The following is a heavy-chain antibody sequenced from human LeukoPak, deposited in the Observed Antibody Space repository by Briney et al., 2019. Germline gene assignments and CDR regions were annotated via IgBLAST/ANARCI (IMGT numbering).Heavy chain of an antibody. CDR3: ASSDSGSYDY. D-gene: IGHD1-26*01. V-gene: IGHV1-2*02. CDR1: GYTFTSYG. CDR2: INPNSGGT. J-gene: IGHJ4*02. Sequence: ASVKVSCKASGYTFTSYGISWVRQAPGQGLEWMGWINPNSGGTNYAQKFQGRVTMTRDTSISTAYMELSRLRSDDTAVYYCASSDSGSYDYWGQGTLVTVSS.